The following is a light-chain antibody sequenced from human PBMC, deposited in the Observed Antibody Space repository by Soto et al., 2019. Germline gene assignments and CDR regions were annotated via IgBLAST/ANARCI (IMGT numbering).Light chain of an antibody. CDR1: QSVSSL. Sequence: DIPMTQSPSTLSASVGDRVTITCRASQSVSSLLAWYQQKPGKAPKLLIYKASTLESGVPSRFSGSGSGTEFTLTISSLQPDDFATYYCQQYNSYSSFGQGTRLEI. CDR2: KAS. J-gene: IGKJ2*01. CDR3: QQYNSYSS. V-gene: IGKV1-5*03.